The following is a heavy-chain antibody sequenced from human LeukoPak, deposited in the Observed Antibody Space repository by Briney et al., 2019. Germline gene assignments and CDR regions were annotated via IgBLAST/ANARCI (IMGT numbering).Heavy chain of an antibody. J-gene: IGHJ6*03. D-gene: IGHD6-6*01. V-gene: IGHV4-4*07. CDR2: IYSSGTT. Sequence: PSETLSLTCIVSGGSISSNYWSWIRQPAGKGLEWIGRIYSSGTTTYIPSLKSRVTMSGDTSKNQLSLRLTSVTAADTAVYYCAREAARRDHRYYYYYYYMDVWGKGTTVTVSS. CDR3: AREAARRDHRYYYYYYYMDV. CDR1: GGSISSNY.